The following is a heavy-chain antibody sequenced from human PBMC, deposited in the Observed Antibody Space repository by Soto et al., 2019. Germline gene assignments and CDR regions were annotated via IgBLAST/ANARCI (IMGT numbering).Heavy chain of an antibody. CDR2: INHSGST. CDR3: ARDDPGLGYSSSWYWRNYYYGMDV. Sequence: PSETLSLTCAVYGGSFSGYYWSWIRQPPGKGLEWIGEINHSGSTNYNPSLKSRVTISVDTSKNQFYLKLSSVTAADTAVYYCARDDPGLGYSSSWYWRNYYYGMDVWGQGTTVTVSS. D-gene: IGHD6-13*01. V-gene: IGHV4-34*01. J-gene: IGHJ6*02. CDR1: GGSFSGYY.